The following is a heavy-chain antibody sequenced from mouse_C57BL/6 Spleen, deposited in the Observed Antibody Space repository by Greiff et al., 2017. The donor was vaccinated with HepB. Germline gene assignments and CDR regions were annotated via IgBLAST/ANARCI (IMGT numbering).Heavy chain of an antibody. CDR3: AREGQLRLQFAY. CDR2: IYPGDGDT. D-gene: IGHD3-2*02. J-gene: IGHJ3*01. CDR1: GYAFSSSW. Sequence: VQLQQSGPELVKPGASVKISCKASGYAFSSSWMNWVKQRPGKGLEWIGQIYPGDGDTNYNGKFKGKATLTADKSSSTAYMQLSSLTSEDSAVYFCAREGQLRLQFAYWGQGTLVTVSA. V-gene: IGHV1-82*01.